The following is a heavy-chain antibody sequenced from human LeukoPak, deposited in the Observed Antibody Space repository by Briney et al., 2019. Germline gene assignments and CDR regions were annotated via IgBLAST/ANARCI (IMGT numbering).Heavy chain of an antibody. CDR3: AKGGKWDVTPFDY. V-gene: IGHV3-23*01. CDR2: NSGGGGST. J-gene: IGHJ4*02. D-gene: IGHD1-26*01. Sequence: GGSLRLSCAASGFTFTSYSVNWVRQAPGKGLEWVSTNSGGGGSTYYADSVKGRFTISRDNSKNTLYLQVNSLRAEDTAVYYCAKGGKWDVTPFDYWGQGTLVTVSS. CDR1: GFTFTSYS.